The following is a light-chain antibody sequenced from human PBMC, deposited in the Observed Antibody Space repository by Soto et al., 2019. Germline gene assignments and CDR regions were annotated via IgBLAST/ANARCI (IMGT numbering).Light chain of an antibody. V-gene: IGKV3-11*01. J-gene: IGKJ5*01. CDR3: QQRSYWII. CDR1: QSVSSY. CDR2: DTS. Sequence: EIVLTQSPATLSLSPGERATLSCRASQSVSSYLAWYQQKPGQAPRLLISDTSNRATGIPARFSGSGSGTDFTLTISSLEPEDFAVYYCQQRSYWIIFGQGTRLEIK.